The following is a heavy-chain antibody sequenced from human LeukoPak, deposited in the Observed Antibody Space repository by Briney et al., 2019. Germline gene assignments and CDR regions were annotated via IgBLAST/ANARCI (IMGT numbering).Heavy chain of an antibody. Sequence: PGGSLRLSCAASGFTFDAYAMHWVRQPPGKGLEWVSGISWNSGSIGYADSVKGRFTISRDNAKNSLYLQMYRLRAEDTALYYCAKGLRYLDWLEADFDYWGQGTLVTVSS. V-gene: IGHV3-9*01. J-gene: IGHJ4*02. CDR1: GFTFDAYA. CDR3: AKGLRYLDWLEADFDY. D-gene: IGHD3-9*01. CDR2: ISWNSGSI.